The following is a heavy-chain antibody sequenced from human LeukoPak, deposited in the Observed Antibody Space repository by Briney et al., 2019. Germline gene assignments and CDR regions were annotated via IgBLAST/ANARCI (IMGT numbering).Heavy chain of an antibody. V-gene: IGHV1-2*02. D-gene: IGHD2-15*01. CDR2: INPNSGGT. Sequence: ASVTVSCKSSVYTFTGYYMHWVRQAPGQGLEWMGWINPNSGGTNYAQKFQGRVTMTRDTSISTAYMEVSRLRFDDTDVYYCASGPSLGTTHPYFDYWGQGTLVTVSS. J-gene: IGHJ4*02. CDR3: ASGPSLGTTHPYFDY. CDR1: VYTFTGYY.